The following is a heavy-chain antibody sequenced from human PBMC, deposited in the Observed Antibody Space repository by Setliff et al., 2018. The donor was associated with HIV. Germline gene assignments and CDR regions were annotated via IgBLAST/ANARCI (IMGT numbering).Heavy chain of an antibody. V-gene: IGHV4-38-2*02. CDR1: GYSISSGYY. Sequence: NPSETLSLTCTVSGYSISSGYYWGWIRQPPGKGLEWIGSIYHSGSTYYNPSLKSRVTISVDTSKNQFSLKLNSATAADTAVYYCARQAWHYDRDGYFIDYWGQGMLVTVSS. CDR2: IYHSGST. D-gene: IGHD3-22*01. J-gene: IGHJ4*02. CDR3: ARQAWHYDRDGYFIDY.